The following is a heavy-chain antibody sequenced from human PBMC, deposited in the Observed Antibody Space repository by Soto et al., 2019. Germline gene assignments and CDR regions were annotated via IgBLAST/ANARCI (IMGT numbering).Heavy chain of an antibody. J-gene: IGHJ5*02. V-gene: IGHV4-30-2*01. Sequence: QLQLQESGSGLVKPSQTLSLTCAVSGGSISSGGYSWSWIRQPPGKGLEWIGYIYHSGSTYYSSTLKSRATASVDRSKIQFSLKLSSVTAADAAVYYCARVPGPWGQGTLVTVSS. CDR3: ARVPGP. CDR1: GGSISSGGYS. D-gene: IGHD3-10*01. CDR2: IYHSGST.